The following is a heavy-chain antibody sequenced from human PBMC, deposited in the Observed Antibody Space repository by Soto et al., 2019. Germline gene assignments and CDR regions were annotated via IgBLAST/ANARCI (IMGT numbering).Heavy chain of an antibody. CDR1: GYAFPTYG. J-gene: IGHJ4*02. Sequence: QVHLVQSGAEVKKPGASVKVSCQGSGYAFPTYGITWVRQAPGQGLEWMGWISAHNGNTNYAQKLQGRVTVTRDTSTSTAYMALRSLRYDDTAVYYCARGRYGDYWGQGALVTVSS. CDR3: ARGRYGDY. V-gene: IGHV1-18*01. D-gene: IGHD1-1*01. CDR2: ISAHNGNT.